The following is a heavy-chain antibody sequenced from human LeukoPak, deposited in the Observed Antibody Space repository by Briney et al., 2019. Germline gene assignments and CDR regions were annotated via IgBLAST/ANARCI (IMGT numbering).Heavy chain of an antibody. D-gene: IGHD5/OR15-5a*01. CDR2: INPSGGST. Sequence: GASVKVSCKASGYTFTSYYMHWVRQAPGQGLEWMGTINPSGGSTSYAQKFQGGVTMTRDTSTSTVYMELSSLRSEDTAVYYCARSTGENAFDIWGQGTMVTVSS. V-gene: IGHV1-46*01. CDR1: GYTFTSYY. J-gene: IGHJ3*02. CDR3: ARSTGENAFDI.